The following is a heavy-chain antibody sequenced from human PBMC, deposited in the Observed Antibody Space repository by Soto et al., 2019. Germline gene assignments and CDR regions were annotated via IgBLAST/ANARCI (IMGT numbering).Heavy chain of an antibody. D-gene: IGHD6-19*01. CDR3: ASSRIAVALGY. Sequence: QMQLQESGSGMVQPSQTLYLTCAVSGGSISSGGYSWSWIRQPPGKGLEWIGYIYHRSTYYNPSLNSRVTISVDRSKNQFSLKLSSVTAADTAVYYCASSRIAVALGYWGQGTLVTVSS. J-gene: IGHJ4*02. CDR2: IYHRST. V-gene: IGHV4-30-2*01. CDR1: GGSISSGGYS.